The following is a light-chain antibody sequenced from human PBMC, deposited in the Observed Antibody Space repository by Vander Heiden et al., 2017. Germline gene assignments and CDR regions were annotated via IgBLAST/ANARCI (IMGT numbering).Light chain of an antibody. CDR1: QDISTY. Sequence: DIQMTQSPSSLSASVGDRVTLTCQASQDISTYLNWYQQKPGKAPKLLIYDASNLETGVPSRFSGSGSGTDCTVTISSLQPEDLATYNCQQFDNLLTFGGGTKVEIK. V-gene: IGKV1-33*01. CDR3: QQFDNLLT. J-gene: IGKJ4*01. CDR2: DAS.